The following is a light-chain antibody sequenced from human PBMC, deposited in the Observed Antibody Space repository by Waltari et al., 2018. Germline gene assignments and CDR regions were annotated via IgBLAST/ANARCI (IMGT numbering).Light chain of an antibody. CDR1: SSDVGSYNR. Sequence: QSALTQPPSVSGSPGQSVTISCTGTSSDVGSYNRVSWYQQPPGTAPKLMIYEVSNRPAGVPDRFSGSKSGNTASLTISVLQAEDEADYYCSSYTSSSIVVFGGGTKLTVL. CDR3: SSYTSSSIVV. J-gene: IGLJ2*01. V-gene: IGLV2-18*02. CDR2: EVS.